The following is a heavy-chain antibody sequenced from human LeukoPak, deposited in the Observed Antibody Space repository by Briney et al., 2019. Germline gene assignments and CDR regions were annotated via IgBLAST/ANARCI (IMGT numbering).Heavy chain of an antibody. CDR1: GYTFTSYG. CDR2: INAYNGNT. V-gene: IGHV1-18*01. J-gene: IGHJ4*02. Sequence: ASVKVSCKASGYTFTSYGISWVRQAPGQGLEWMGWINAYNGNTNYAQKLQGRVTMTTDTSTSTAYMELRSLRSDDTAVYYCAREMYCSSTSCQTFDYWGQGTLVTVSS. CDR3: AREMYCSSTSCQTFDY. D-gene: IGHD2-2*01.